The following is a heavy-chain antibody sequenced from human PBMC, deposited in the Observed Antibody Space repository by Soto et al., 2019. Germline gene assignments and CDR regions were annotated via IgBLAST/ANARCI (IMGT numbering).Heavy chain of an antibody. CDR3: AQGAETAAGKMDS. CDR2: IGSGGDT. J-gene: IGHJ4*02. D-gene: IGHD6-13*01. V-gene: IGHV3-23*01. Sequence: EVQLLESGGNLVQPGGSLRLSCAASGFTFRSYVMNWVRQAPGKGLEWVSSIGSGGDTFYADSVKGRFTISRDNSKNMLYLQMNSLRAEDTAVYYCAQGAETAAGKMDSWGQGALVTVSS. CDR1: GFTFRSYV.